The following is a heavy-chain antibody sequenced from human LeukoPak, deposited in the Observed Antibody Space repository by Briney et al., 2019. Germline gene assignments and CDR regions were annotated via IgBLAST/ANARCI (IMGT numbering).Heavy chain of an antibody. CDR3: ARDYYDSSGYYWGY. Sequence: SETLSLTCTVSGGSISSSSYYWGWIRQPPGKGLEWIGSIYYSGSTYYNPSLKSRVTISVDTSKNQFSLKLSSVTAADTAVYYCARDYYDSSGYYWGYWGQGTLVTASS. CDR2: IYYSGST. D-gene: IGHD3-22*01. V-gene: IGHV4-39*07. CDR1: GGSISSSSYY. J-gene: IGHJ4*02.